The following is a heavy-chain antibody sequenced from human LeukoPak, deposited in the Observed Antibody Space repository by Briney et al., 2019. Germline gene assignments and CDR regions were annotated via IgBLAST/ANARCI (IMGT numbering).Heavy chain of an antibody. D-gene: IGHD2-2*01. V-gene: IGHV3-11*04. Sequence: PGGSLSLSCAASGFTFSDYYMSWIRQAPGKGLEWVSYISSSGSTIYYADSVKGRFTISRDNAKNSLYLQMNSLRAEDTAVYYCARARSVVPAALPDYYYYYMDVWGKGTTVTVSS. CDR3: ARARSVVPAALPDYYYYYMDV. CDR1: GFTFSDYY. J-gene: IGHJ6*03. CDR2: ISSSGSTI.